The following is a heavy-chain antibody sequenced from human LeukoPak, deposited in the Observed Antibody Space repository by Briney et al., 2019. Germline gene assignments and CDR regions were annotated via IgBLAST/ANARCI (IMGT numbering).Heavy chain of an antibody. J-gene: IGHJ4*02. D-gene: IGHD3-22*01. V-gene: IGHV3-74*01. CDR2: INSDGSTT. CDR1: GFTFISYW. Sequence: GGSLRLSCAASGFTFISYWMHWVRQAPGKGLVWDSRINSDGSTTSYAASVKGRFTISRDTAKNTLYLQMNSLRAEDTAVYYCARGHHYYDSSAYYYWGQGTLVTVSS. CDR3: ARGHHYYDSSAYYY.